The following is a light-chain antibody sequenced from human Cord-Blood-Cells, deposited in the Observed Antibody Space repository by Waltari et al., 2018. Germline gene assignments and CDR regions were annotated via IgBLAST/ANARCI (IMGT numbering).Light chain of an antibody. CDR1: QSISSY. V-gene: IGKV1-39*01. J-gene: IGKJ1*01. CDR2: AAS. CDR3: QQSYSTPQT. Sequence: DIQMTQSPSSLSAYLGYRVTLTFRASQSISSYVNWYQQKPGKAPKLLIYAASSLQSWVPSRFSGSGSGTDFTLTISSLQPEDFATYYCQQSYSTPQTFGQGTKVEIK.